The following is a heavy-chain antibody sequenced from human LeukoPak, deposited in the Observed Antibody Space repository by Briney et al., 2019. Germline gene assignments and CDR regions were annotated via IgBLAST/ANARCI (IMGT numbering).Heavy chain of an antibody. CDR3: ARAHDYGDYGRLDY. J-gene: IGHJ4*02. CDR1: GYTFTSYD. V-gene: IGHV1-18*01. CDR2: ISAYNGNT. Sequence: GASVKVSCKASGYTFTSYDISWVRQAPGQGLEWMGWISAYNGNTNYAQKLQGRVTMTRDTSTNTAYMELRSLRSDDTAVYYCARAHDYGDYGRLDYWGQGTLVTVSS. D-gene: IGHD4-17*01.